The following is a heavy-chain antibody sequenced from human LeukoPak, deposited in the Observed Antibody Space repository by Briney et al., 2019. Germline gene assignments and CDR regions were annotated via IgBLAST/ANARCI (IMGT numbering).Heavy chain of an antibody. CDR1: GGSISGYY. D-gene: IGHD6-19*01. CDR3: ARLRQIIYSSGLDV. J-gene: IGHJ6*04. CDR2: INHSGST. Sequence: SETLSLTCTVSGGSISGYYWSWIRQPPGKGLEWIGEINHSGSTNYNPSLKSRVTISVDTSKNQFSLKLSSVTAADTAVYYCARLRQIIYSSGLDVWGKGTTVTVSS. V-gene: IGHV4-34*01.